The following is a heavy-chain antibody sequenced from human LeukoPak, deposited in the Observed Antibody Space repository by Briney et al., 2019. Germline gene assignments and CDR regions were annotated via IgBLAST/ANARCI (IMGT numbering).Heavy chain of an antibody. CDR1: GFTFSSYA. CDR2: ISYDGSNK. V-gene: IGHV3-30-3*01. Sequence: GGSLRLSCAASGFTFSSYAMHWVRQAPGKGLEWVAVISYDGSNKYYADSVKGRFTISRDNSKNTLYLQMNSLRAEDTAVYYCARTLDDSSGYYNGLGSTPVDYWGQGTLVTVSS. J-gene: IGHJ4*02. D-gene: IGHD3-22*01. CDR3: ARTLDDSSGYYNGLGSTPVDY.